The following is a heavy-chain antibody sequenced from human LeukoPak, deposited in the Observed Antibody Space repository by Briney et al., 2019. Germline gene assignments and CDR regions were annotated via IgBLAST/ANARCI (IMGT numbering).Heavy chain of an antibody. CDR2: ISYDGTNK. Sequence: GVSLRLSCAASGFTFSNYVIHWVRQAPGKGLEWLAVISYDGTNKYYADTVKGRFTISRDHSQSTVDLQMNTLRGADTAVYYCVRSPTYYNMDVWGKGTTVTVSS. J-gene: IGHJ6*03. CDR3: VRSPTYYNMDV. CDR1: GFTFSNYV. V-gene: IGHV3-30*03.